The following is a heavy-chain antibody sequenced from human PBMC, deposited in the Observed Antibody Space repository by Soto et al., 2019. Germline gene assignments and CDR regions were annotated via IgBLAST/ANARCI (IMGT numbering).Heavy chain of an antibody. CDR1: GFSLSTRAMC. CDR2: IDWDDDK. D-gene: IGHD3-22*01. J-gene: IGHJ6*02. Sequence: GSGPTLVNPTQTLTLTCTCSGFSLSTRAMCVSWIRQPPGKALEWLARIDWDDDKYYSTSLKTRLTISKDTSKNQVVLTMTNMDPVDTATYYCARSSIFDITMIDYYGMDVWGQGTTVTVSS. V-gene: IGHV2-70*11. CDR3: ARSSIFDITMIDYYGMDV.